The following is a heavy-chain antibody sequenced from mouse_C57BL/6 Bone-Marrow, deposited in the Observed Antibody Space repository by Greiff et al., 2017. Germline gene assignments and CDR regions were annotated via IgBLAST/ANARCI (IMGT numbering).Heavy chain of an antibody. V-gene: IGHV5-4*01. CDR3: ARDRTTGFDY. CDR1: GFTFSSYA. CDR2: ISDGGSYT. Sequence: EVKLVESGGGLVKPGGSLKLSCAASGFTFSSYAMSWVRQTPEKMLEWVATISDGGSYTYYPDNVKGRFTISRDNAKNNLYLQMSHLTSEDTAMYYCARDRTTGFDYWGQGTTLTVSS. J-gene: IGHJ2*01. D-gene: IGHD1-1*01.